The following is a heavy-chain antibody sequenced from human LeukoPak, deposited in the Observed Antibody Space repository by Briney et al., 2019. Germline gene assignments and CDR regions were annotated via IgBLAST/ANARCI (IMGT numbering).Heavy chain of an antibody. V-gene: IGHV1-18*01. D-gene: IGHD5-12*01. CDR2: ISGYNGNT. CDR3: ARGFRVAPDY. J-gene: IGHJ4*02. CDR1: DYTFTNYG. Sequence: ASVKVSCKASDYTFTNYGISWVRQAPGQGLEWMGWISGYNGNTNFAQKFQGRVTMTTDTSTSTAYMELRSLRSDDTAVYYCARGFRVAPDYWGQGTLVTVSS.